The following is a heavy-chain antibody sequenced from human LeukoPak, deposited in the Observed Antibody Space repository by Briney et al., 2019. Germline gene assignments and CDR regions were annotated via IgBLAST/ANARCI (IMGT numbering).Heavy chain of an antibody. CDR3: ARHGGYSYGLSELVAFDI. CDR2: IYYSGST. CDR1: GGSISSYY. V-gene: IGHV4-59*08. Sequence: PSETLSLTCTVSGGSISSYYWSWIRQPPGKGLEWIGYIYYSGSTNYNPSLKSRVTISVDTSKNQFSLKLSSVTAADTAVYYCARHGGYSYGLSELVAFDIWGQGTMVTVSS. J-gene: IGHJ3*02. D-gene: IGHD5-18*01.